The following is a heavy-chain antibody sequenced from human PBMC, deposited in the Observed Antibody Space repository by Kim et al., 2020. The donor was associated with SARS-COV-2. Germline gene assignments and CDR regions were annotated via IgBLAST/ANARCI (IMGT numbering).Heavy chain of an antibody. Sequence: GESLKISCKGSGYSFTSYWISWVRQMPGKGLEWMGRIDLSDSYAKYSPSFQGHVTISADKSISTAYLQWSSLKASDTAMYYCARHGHEYSTSSSYYYGMDVWGLGTTVTVSS. CDR2: IDLSDSYA. V-gene: IGHV5-10-1*01. CDR1: GYSFTSYW. J-gene: IGHJ6*02. CDR3: ARHGHEYSTSSSYYYGMDV. D-gene: IGHD6-6*01.